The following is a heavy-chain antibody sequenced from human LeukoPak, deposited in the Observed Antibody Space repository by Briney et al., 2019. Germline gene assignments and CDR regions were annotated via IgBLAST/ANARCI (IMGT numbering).Heavy chain of an antibody. J-gene: IGHJ4*02. CDR3: ARGGDEYCSGGSCSDY. CDR2: ISAYNGNT. D-gene: IGHD2-15*01. V-gene: IGHV1-18*01. Sequence: VASVKVSCTASGYTFTSYGISWVRQAPGQGLEWMGWISAYNGNTNYAQKLQGRVTMTTDTSTSTAYMELRSLRSDDTAVYYCARGGDEYCSGGSCSDYWGQGTLVTVSS. CDR1: GYTFTSYG.